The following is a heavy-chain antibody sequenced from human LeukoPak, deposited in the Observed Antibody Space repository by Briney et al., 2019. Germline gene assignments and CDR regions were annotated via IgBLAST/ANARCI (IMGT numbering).Heavy chain of an antibody. Sequence: SESLSLTCTVSAGSISSGSYYSGWIRQPAGKGLEWIGRIYTSGSTNYNPSLKSRVTISVDTSKNQFSLKLSSVTAADTAVYYCASGDSSGYYDYWGQGDLVTVSS. V-gene: IGHV4-61*02. CDR2: IYTSGST. CDR3: ASGDSSGYYDY. D-gene: IGHD3-22*01. CDR1: AGSISSGSYY. J-gene: IGHJ4*02.